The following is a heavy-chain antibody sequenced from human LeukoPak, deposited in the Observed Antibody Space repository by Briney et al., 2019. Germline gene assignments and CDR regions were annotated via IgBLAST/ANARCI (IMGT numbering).Heavy chain of an antibody. Sequence: ASVKVSCKASAYTFTAYHMHWVRQAPGQGLEWMGWINPNSGGTNYAQKFQGRVTMTRDTSISTAYMELSRLRSDDTAVYYCARDPGDYGDPIDYWGQGTLVTVSS. J-gene: IGHJ4*02. CDR1: AYTFTAYH. CDR3: ARDPGDYGDPIDY. V-gene: IGHV1-2*02. D-gene: IGHD4-17*01. CDR2: INPNSGGT.